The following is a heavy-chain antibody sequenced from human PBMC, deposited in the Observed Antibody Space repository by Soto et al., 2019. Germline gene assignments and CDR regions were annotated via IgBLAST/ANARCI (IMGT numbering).Heavy chain of an antibody. J-gene: IGHJ4*02. V-gene: IGHV1-18*01. Sequence: QVLVVQSGAEVKKPGASVEVTCKVPGYTFASYGISWVRQAPGQGLQWMGWISGYNGDTRYAQQFQGRVTMTTDTSTNTAYLELRSLRSDDTAVYYCARDQAVFPSPFDYWGQGTLVTVSS. CDR3: ARDQAVFPSPFDY. CDR2: ISGYNGDT. CDR1: GYTFASYG.